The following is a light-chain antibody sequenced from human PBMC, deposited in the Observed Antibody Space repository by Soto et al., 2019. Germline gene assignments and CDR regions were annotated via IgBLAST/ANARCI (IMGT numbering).Light chain of an antibody. CDR3: QQYDKWPRT. Sequence: VMTQSPATLSVSPGERAALSCRASQSVSTNLAWYQQKPGQPPRLLIYFASTRATAVPARFTAGGSGTEFTLTIRSMPSDDLAVYYCQQYDKWPRTFGQGTKVDIK. CDR2: FAS. CDR1: QSVSTN. V-gene: IGKV3-15*01. J-gene: IGKJ1*01.